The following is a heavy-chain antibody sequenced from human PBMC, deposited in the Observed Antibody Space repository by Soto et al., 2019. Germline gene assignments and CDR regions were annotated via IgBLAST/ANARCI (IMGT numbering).Heavy chain of an antibody. Sequence: QPGGSLRLSCAASGFTFSSYGMHWVRQAPGKGLEWVAVISYDGSNKYYADSVKGRFTISRDNSKNTLYLQMNSLRAEDTAVYYFAKDQRIQLWLLPHQSTDYWGQGTLVTGSS. CDR3: AKDQRIQLWLLPHQSTDY. CDR1: GFTFSSYG. V-gene: IGHV3-30*18. D-gene: IGHD5-18*01. J-gene: IGHJ4*02. CDR2: ISYDGSNK.